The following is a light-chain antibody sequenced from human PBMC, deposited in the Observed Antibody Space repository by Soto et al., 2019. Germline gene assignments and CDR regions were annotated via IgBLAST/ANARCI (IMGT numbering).Light chain of an antibody. CDR3: QQSYSTPRT. V-gene: IGKV1-39*01. J-gene: IGKJ1*01. CDR1: QRIISY. Sequence: DIQMTQSPSSLSASVEDRVTITCRASQRIISYLNWYQQKPGKAPEPLIYGASTLQSGVPSRFSGSGSGTEFTLTISSLQPEDFATYYCQQSYSTPRTFGQGTKVDIK. CDR2: GAS.